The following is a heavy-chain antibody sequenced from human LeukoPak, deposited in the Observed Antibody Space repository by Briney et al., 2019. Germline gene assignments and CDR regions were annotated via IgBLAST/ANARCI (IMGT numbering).Heavy chain of an antibody. CDR2: ISSSSGYI. D-gene: IGHD3-10*01. Sequence: GGSLRLSCATSGFTFSSYTMDWVRQAPGKGLEWVSSISSSSGYIYYADSVKGRFTISRDNAESSLHLQMNSLRAEDTALYYCARESLYSGSASSDLDYWGQGTLVTVSS. CDR3: ARESLYSGSASSDLDY. V-gene: IGHV3-21*01. CDR1: GFTFSSYT. J-gene: IGHJ4*02.